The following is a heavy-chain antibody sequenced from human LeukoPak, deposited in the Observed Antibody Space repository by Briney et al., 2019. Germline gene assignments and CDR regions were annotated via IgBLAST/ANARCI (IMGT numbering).Heavy chain of an antibody. J-gene: IGHJ4*02. Sequence: DSVKGRSTVSRDNSKDTVSLQLNSLRAEDTAVYYCARGSGAAAGAFDYWGQGTLVTVPS. V-gene: IGHV3-30*07. CDR3: ARGSGAAAGAFDY. D-gene: IGHD6-13*01.